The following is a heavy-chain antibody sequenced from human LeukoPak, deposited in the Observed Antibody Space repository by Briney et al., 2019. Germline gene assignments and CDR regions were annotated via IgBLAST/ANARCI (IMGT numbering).Heavy chain of an antibody. CDR2: ISSSSSYI. CDR3: AKDITGYSSGWLFDY. Sequence: KAGGSLRLSCAASGFTFSSYSMNWVRQAPGKGLEWVSSISSSSSYIYYADSVKGRFTISRDNAKNSLYLQMNSLRAEDTAVYYCAKDITGYSSGWLFDYWGQGTLVTVSS. V-gene: IGHV3-21*01. CDR1: GFTFSSYS. J-gene: IGHJ4*02. D-gene: IGHD6-19*01.